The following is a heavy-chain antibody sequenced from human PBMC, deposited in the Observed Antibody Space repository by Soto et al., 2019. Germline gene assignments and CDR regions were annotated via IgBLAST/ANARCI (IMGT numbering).Heavy chain of an antibody. CDR2: ISGSRFTP. J-gene: IGHJ5*02. Sequence: EVQLLESGGGLVQPGGSLRLSCAASGFTFSDYAMNWVRQGPGKGLDWVAYISGSRFTPYYAASVKGRFTISSDNSKNMVCLLRTSLLVQDTAIYYCLNSDSTSAPWGQGALVTVSS. D-gene: IGHD6-13*01. V-gene: IGHV3-23*01. CDR3: LNSDSTSAP. CDR1: GFTFSDYA.